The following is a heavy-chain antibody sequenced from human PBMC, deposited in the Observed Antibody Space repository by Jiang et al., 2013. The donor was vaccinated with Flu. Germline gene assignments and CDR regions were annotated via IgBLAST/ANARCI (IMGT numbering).Heavy chain of an antibody. J-gene: IGHJ4*02. Sequence: QLLESGGGLVQPGGSLRLSCESSGSTFNDYALSWVRQAPGKGLEWVSGISGTGTTYYADSVKGRFTISRDISKNTLYLQMNSLRAEDTAVYYCATFRFLEWFPVWGQGTLVTVSS. D-gene: IGHD3-3*01. CDR2: ISGTGTT. V-gene: IGHV3-23*01. CDR1: GSTFNDYA. CDR3: ATFRFLEWFPV.